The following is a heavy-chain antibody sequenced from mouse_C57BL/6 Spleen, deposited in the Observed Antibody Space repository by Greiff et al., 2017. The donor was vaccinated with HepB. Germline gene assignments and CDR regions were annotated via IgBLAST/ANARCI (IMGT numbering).Heavy chain of an antibody. CDR1: GFTFSSYA. Sequence: EVQVVESGGGLVKPGGSLKLSCAASGFTFSSYAMSWVRQTPEKRLEWVATISDGGSYTYYPDNVKGRFTISRDNAKNNLYLQMSHLKSEDTAMYYCARDQEGRGFAYWGQGTLVTVSA. D-gene: IGHD3-2*02. CDR3: ARDQEGRGFAY. CDR2: ISDGGSYT. J-gene: IGHJ3*01. V-gene: IGHV5-4*01.